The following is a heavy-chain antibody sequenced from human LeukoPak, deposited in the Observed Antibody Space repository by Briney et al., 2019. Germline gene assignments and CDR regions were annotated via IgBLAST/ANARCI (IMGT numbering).Heavy chain of an antibody. CDR1: GGTFSSYA. CDR2: IIPILGIA. V-gene: IGHV1-69*04. CDR3: ARRWYYDFWSGYWINAFDI. J-gene: IGHJ3*02. Sequence: SVKVSCKASGGTFSSYAIRWVRQATGQGLEWMGRIIPILGIANYAQTFQGSVTITADKSTSTAYMELSSLRSEDTAVYYCARRWYYDFWSGYWINAFDIWGQGTMVTVSS. D-gene: IGHD3-3*01.